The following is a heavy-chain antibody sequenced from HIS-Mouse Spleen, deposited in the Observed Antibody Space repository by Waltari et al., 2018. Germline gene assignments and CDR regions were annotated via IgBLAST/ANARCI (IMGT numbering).Heavy chain of an antibody. Sequence: GKPGGSLRLSCAASGFTFSDYYMSWIRQAPGKGLEWVSYISSSGSTIYYADSVKGRFTISRDNAKNSLYLQMNSLRAEDTAVYYCARREGSSWYAFDIWGQGTMVTVSS. CDR2: ISSSGSTI. CDR3: ARREGSSWYAFDI. V-gene: IGHV3-11*01. J-gene: IGHJ3*02. CDR1: GFTFSDYY. D-gene: IGHD6-13*01.